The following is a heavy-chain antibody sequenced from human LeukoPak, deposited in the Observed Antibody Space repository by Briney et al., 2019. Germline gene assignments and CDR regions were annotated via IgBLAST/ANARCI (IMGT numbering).Heavy chain of an antibody. Sequence: SLRLSCAASGFTFDDYAMHWVRQAAGKGLEWVSGISWNSGSVGYADSVKGRFTISRDNAKNSLYLQMNSLRAEDTAVYYCAELGITMIGGVWGKGTTVTISS. D-gene: IGHD3-10*02. V-gene: IGHV3-9*01. CDR3: AELGITMIGGV. CDR1: GFTFDDYA. J-gene: IGHJ6*04. CDR2: ISWNSGSV.